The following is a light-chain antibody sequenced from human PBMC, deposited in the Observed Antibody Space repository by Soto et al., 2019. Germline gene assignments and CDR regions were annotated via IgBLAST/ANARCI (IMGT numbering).Light chain of an antibody. CDR2: KAT. CDR1: QDISAW. V-gene: IGKV1-5*03. Sequence: DIQMTQSPSTLSASVGDIVTITCRASQDISAWLAWYQQKPGEPPKLVIYKATALETGVPSRFSGSGAGTEFTLTISSLQPDDFTTYYCQQYSDFPWTFGQGTKVDIK. CDR3: QQYSDFPWT. J-gene: IGKJ1*01.